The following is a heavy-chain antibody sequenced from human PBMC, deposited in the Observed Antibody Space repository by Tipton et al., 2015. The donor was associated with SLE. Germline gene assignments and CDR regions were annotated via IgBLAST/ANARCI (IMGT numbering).Heavy chain of an antibody. V-gene: IGHV4-59*11. Sequence: TLSLTCTVSGGSLSTHYWTWIRQPPGKGLEWIGYIYNSGNTKYNPSLKSRVTISVDTSKNQVSLKLDSVTAADTAVYYCARSDGGYWGQGTLVTVSS. D-gene: IGHD3-16*01. CDR2: IYNSGNT. CDR3: ARSDGGY. J-gene: IGHJ4*02. CDR1: GGSLSTHY.